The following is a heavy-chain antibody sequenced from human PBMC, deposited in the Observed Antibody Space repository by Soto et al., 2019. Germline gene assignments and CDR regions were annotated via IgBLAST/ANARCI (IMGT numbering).Heavy chain of an antibody. Sequence: EASVKVSCKASGGTFSSYAISWVRQAPGQGLEWMGGIIPIFGTANYAQKFQGRVTITADESTSTAYMELSSLRSEDTAVYYCASRLRFLEWSVFDYWGQGTLVTVSS. D-gene: IGHD3-3*01. CDR1: GGTFSSYA. V-gene: IGHV1-69*13. CDR2: IIPIFGTA. J-gene: IGHJ4*02. CDR3: ASRLRFLEWSVFDY.